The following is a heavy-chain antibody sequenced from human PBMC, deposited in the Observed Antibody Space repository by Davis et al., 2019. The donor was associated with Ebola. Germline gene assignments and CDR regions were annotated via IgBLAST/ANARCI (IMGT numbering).Heavy chain of an antibody. CDR1: GFTVSSNY. Sequence: GESLKISCAASGFTVSSNYMSWVRQAPGKGLEWVSVIYSGGSTYYADSVKGRFTISRHNSKNTLYLQMNSLRAEDTAVYYCARDWPIDVVVVAATFDYWGQGTLVTVSS. D-gene: IGHD2-15*01. CDR3: ARDWPIDVVVVAATFDY. CDR2: IYSGGST. V-gene: IGHV3-53*01. J-gene: IGHJ4*02.